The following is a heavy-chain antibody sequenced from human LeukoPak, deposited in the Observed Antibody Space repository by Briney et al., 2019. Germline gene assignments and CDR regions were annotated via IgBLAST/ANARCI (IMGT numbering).Heavy chain of an antibody. J-gene: IGHJ6*03. Sequence: GASVKVSCKASGGTFTSYDINWVRQATRQGLEWMGWMNPNSGNTGYAQKFQGRVTITRNTSISTAYMELSSLRSEDTAVYYCARGCSSTSCFYYYYMDVWGKGTTVTVSS. CDR1: GGTFTSYD. CDR3: ARGCSSTSCFYYYYMDV. CDR2: MNPNSGNT. V-gene: IGHV1-8*03. D-gene: IGHD2-2*01.